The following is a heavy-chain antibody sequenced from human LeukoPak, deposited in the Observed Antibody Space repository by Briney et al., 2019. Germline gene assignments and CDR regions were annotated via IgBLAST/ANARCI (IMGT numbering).Heavy chain of an antibody. CDR2: INHSGST. CDR3: ARHSWGSSWFDY. CDR1: GGSFSGYY. Sequence: SETLSLTCAVYGGSFSGYYWSWIRQPPGKGLEWIGEINHSGSTNYNPSLKSRVTISVDTSKNQFSLKLSSVTAADTAVYYCARHSWGSSWFDYWGQGTLVTVSS. V-gene: IGHV4-34*01. J-gene: IGHJ4*02. D-gene: IGHD6-13*01.